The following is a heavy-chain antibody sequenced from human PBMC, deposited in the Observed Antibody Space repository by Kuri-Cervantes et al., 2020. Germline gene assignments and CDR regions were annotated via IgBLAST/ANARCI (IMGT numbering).Heavy chain of an antibody. CDR1: GYSISTDYY. D-gene: IGHD6-13*01. CDR2: IHHSGST. J-gene: IGHJ2*01. Sequence: SQTLSLTCVVSGYSISTDYYWGWIRQPPGKGLEWIGTIHHSGSTNYNPSLKSRVTISVDTSKNQFSLKLSSVTAADTAVYYCARGGYSSSRARWYFDLWGRGTLVTVSS. CDR3: ARGGYSSSRARWYFDL. V-gene: IGHV4-38-2*01.